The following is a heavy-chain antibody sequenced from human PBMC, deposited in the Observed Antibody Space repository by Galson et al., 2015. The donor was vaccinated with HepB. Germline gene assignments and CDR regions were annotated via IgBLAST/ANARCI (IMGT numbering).Heavy chain of an antibody. Sequence: QSGAEVKKPGESLRISCKGSGYSFTSYWISWVRQMPGKGLEWMGRIDPSDSYTNYSPSFQGHGTISADKSISTAYLQWSSLKASDTAMYYCARHGDCGGDCYPQDFDYWGQGTLVTVSS. CDR1: GYSFTSYW. V-gene: IGHV5-10-1*01. D-gene: IGHD2-21*02. CDR2: IDPSDSYT. J-gene: IGHJ4*02. CDR3: ARHGDCGGDCYPQDFDY.